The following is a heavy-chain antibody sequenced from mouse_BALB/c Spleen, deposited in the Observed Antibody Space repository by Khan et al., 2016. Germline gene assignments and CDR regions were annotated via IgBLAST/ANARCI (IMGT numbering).Heavy chain of an antibody. Sequence: EVELVESGGGLVQPGGSLKLSCATSGFTFSDYYMYWVRQTPEKRLEWVAYISNGGGSTYYPDTVKGRFTISRDNAKNTLYLQMSRLKSEDTAMXYCARNYRYYYAMDYWGQGTSVTVSS. D-gene: IGHD2-14*01. CDR1: GFTFSDYY. CDR3: ARNYRYYYAMDY. V-gene: IGHV5-12*02. J-gene: IGHJ4*01. CDR2: ISNGGGST.